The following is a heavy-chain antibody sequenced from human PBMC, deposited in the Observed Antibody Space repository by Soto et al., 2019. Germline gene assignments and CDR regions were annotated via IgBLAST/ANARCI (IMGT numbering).Heavy chain of an antibody. D-gene: IGHD3-3*01. CDR2: IYHSGST. CDR3: ARDGSTIFGVVYYYYGMDV. V-gene: IGHV4-38-2*02. J-gene: IGHJ6*02. CDR1: GYSISSGYY. Sequence: SETLSLTCAVSGYSISSGYYWGWIRQPPGKGLEWIGSIYHSGSTYYNPSLKSRVTISVDTSKNQFSLKLSSVTAADTAVYYCARDGSTIFGVVYYYYGMDVWGQGTTVTVSS.